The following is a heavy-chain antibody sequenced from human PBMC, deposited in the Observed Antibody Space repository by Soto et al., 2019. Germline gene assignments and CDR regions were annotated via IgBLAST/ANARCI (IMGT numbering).Heavy chain of an antibody. CDR2: ISSSSSTI. J-gene: IGHJ6*03. CDR3: ARRAAYYDFWSGYYAPPFAYMDV. D-gene: IGHD3-3*01. Sequence: GGSLRLSCAASGFTFSSYSMNWVRQAPGKGLEWVSYISSSSSTIYYADSVKGRFTISRDNAKNSLYLQMNSLRAEDTAVYYCARRAAYYDFWSGYYAPPFAYMDVWGKGTTVTVSS. V-gene: IGHV3-48*01. CDR1: GFTFSSYS.